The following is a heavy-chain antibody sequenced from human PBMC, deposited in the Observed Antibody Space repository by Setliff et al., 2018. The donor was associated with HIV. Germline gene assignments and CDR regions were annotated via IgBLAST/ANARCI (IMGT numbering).Heavy chain of an antibody. CDR3: ARAGSPIYYFDY. J-gene: IGHJ4*02. Sequence: ASVKVSCKASGYLFTGYDMNWVRQAPGQGLEWMGWINVNTGGTKYAQKFQGRVTMTRDTSISTAYMEVSSLGSDDTAVYYCARAGSPIYYFDYWSQGTLVTVSS. D-gene: IGHD3-10*01. V-gene: IGHV1-2*02. CDR1: GYLFTGYD. CDR2: INVNTGGT.